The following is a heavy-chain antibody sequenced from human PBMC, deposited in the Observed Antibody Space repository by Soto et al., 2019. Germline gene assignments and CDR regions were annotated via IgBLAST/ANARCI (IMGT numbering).Heavy chain of an antibody. CDR2: ISGSGGST. Sequence: EVQLLESGGGLVQPGGSLRLSCAASGFTFSSYAMRWVRQAPGKGLEWVSAISGSGGSTYXXXXVKGRFTISRDNSKXXXXXXXXXXXXXXXXXXXXXRRGSGSYYDYWGQGTLVTVSS. CDR3: XRRGSGSYYDY. CDR1: GFTFSSYA. D-gene: IGHD1-26*01. J-gene: IGHJ4*02. V-gene: IGHV3-23*01.